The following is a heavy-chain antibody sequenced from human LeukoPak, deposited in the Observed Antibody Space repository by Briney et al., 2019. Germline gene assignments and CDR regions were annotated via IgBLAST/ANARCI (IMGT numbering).Heavy chain of an antibody. CDR2: IKQDGDEK. Sequence: PGGSLRLSCAASGFTFSNYWMTWVRQAPGKGLEWVASIKQDGDEKYYVDSVKGRFTISRDNAKKSLYLQMNSLRAEDTAVYYCASHDYGDYASFDYWGQGTLVTVSS. CDR3: ASHDYGDYASFDY. D-gene: IGHD4-17*01. J-gene: IGHJ4*02. CDR1: GFTFSNYW. V-gene: IGHV3-7*03.